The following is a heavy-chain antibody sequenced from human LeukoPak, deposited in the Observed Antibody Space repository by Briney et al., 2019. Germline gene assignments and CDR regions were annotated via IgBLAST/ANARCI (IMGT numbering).Heavy chain of an antibody. CDR3: AREEVTALSYYYYGMDV. V-gene: IGHV4-34*01. CDR1: GGSFSGYY. Sequence: SETLSLTCAVYGGSFSGYYWSWIRQPPGKGLEWIGEINHSGSTNYNPSLKSRVTISVDTSKNQFSLKLSSVTAADTAVYYCAREEVTALSYYYYGMDVWGQGATVTVSS. D-gene: IGHD2-21*02. CDR2: INHSGST. J-gene: IGHJ6*02.